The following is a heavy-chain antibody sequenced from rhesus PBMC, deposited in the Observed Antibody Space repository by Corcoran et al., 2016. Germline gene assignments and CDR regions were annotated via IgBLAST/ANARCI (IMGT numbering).Heavy chain of an antibody. CDR2: IRSGGST. V-gene: IGHV4-160*01. CDR3: ASSPSGSWDYFDH. J-gene: IGHJ4*01. D-gene: IGHD6-25*01. Sequence: QVQLQQWGEGLVKPSETLSLTCAVYGGSISSNYWSWIRQPPGKGLEWIGRIRSGGSTKYNPSLKSIVTISIDTSKNQFSLKMSSVTAADTAVYYCASSPSGSWDYFDHWGQGVLVTVSS. CDR1: GGSISSNY.